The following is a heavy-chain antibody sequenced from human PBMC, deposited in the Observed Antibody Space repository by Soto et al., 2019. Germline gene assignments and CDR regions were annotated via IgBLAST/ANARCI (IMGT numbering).Heavy chain of an antibody. J-gene: IGHJ4*02. Sequence: QVQLPQWGAGLLKPSETLSLTCAVYGGSFSGYYWCWIRQPPGKGLEWIGEINHSGSANYNPSLKSRVTISVDRSKNQFSLKLSSVTAADTAVYYCARGDQSYGYVYWGQGTLVTVSS. CDR2: INHSGSA. CDR1: GGSFSGYY. V-gene: IGHV4-34*01. D-gene: IGHD3-16*01. CDR3: ARGDQSYGYVY.